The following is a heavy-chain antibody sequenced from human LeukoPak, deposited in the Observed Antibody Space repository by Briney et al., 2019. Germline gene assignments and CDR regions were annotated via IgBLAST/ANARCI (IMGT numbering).Heavy chain of an antibody. D-gene: IGHD3-3*01. CDR3: ARVRFGGDFWSGYYTETPFDY. CDR2: IYYSGST. CDR1: GGSISSGGYY. J-gene: IGHJ4*02. V-gene: IGHV4-31*03. Sequence: SETLSLTCTVSGGSISSGGYYWSWIRQHPGKGLEWIGYIYYSGSTYYNPSLKSRVTISVDTSKNQFSLKLSSVTAADTAVYYCARVRFGGDFWSGYYTETPFDYWGQGTLVTVSS.